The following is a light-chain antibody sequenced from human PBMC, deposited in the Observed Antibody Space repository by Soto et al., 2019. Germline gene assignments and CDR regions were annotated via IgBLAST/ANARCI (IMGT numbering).Light chain of an antibody. CDR2: HNN. J-gene: IGLJ2*01. Sequence: QSVLTQAPSVSAAPVQTVTISCSGSSSNIGDNYVSWYQQLPGTAPKLLIYHNNKRPSGIPDRFSGSKSGTSGTLDITGPQTGDEADYYCATWDGSLPGEVFGGGTKLTVL. V-gene: IGLV1-51*01. CDR3: ATWDGSLPGEV. CDR1: SSNIGDNY.